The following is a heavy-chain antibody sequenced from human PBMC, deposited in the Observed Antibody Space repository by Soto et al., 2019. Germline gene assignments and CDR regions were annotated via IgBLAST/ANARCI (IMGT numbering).Heavy chain of an antibody. CDR2: ISGSGDRA. J-gene: IGHJ4*02. CDR3: AKESWKNYFEN. CDR1: GFIFSSYP. D-gene: IGHD1-1*01. V-gene: IGHV3-23*01. Sequence: PGGSLRLSXAASGFIFSSYPMSWVRHAPGRGLQWLSTISGSGDRAFYADSVRGRFTISRDSSKNTLYLQMNSLGAEDTAIYYCAKESWKNYFENWGQGTLVTVSS.